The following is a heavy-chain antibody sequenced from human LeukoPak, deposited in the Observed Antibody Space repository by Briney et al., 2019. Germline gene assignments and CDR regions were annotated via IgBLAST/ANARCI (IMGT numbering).Heavy chain of an antibody. D-gene: IGHD5-12*01. V-gene: IGHV4-39*01. CDR2: IKYGGTT. CDR3: ARLGPYSGSLSDN. CDR1: GGSITSDSYY. Sequence: SETLSLTCTVSGGSITSDSYYWVWVRQPPGKGLEWTGSIKYGGTTFYSSSLQSRITLSMDASKNQFSLRLTSVTAADTAVYYCARLGPYSGSLSDNCGQGSLVTVSS. J-gene: IGHJ1*01.